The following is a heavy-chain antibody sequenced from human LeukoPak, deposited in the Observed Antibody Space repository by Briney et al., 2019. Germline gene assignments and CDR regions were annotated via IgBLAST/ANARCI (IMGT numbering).Heavy chain of an antibody. CDR1: DFTVSNNY. CDR2: IYSGGGT. Sequence: PGGSLRLSCAASDFTVSNNYMSWVRQAPGKGLEWVSLIYSGGGTYYADSVKGRFTISRGNSKNTLYLQMNSLRAEDTAVYYCARWTTSHFDYWGQGTLVTVSS. J-gene: IGHJ4*02. CDR3: ARWTTSHFDY. D-gene: IGHD4-17*01. V-gene: IGHV3-53*01.